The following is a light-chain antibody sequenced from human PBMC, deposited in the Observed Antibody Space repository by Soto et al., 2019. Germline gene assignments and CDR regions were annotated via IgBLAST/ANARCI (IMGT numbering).Light chain of an antibody. Sequence: EIVMTQSPATLSVSPGERATLSCRASQSISSDLAWYQQKPGQAPRLFIYGAFTRATGIPARISGSGSGTEFTLTISSLQSEDSAVYHCHQYSNTFRTFGQGTKVDIK. J-gene: IGKJ1*01. CDR2: GAF. CDR3: HQYSNTFRT. CDR1: QSISSD. V-gene: IGKV3-15*01.